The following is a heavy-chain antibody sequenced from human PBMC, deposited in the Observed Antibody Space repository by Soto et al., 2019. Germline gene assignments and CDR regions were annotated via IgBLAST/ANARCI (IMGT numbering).Heavy chain of an antibody. D-gene: IGHD6-19*01. CDR3: ARALRGGYNNGWPPGY. Sequence: PSETLSLTCTVSGGSISSSSYYWGWIRQPPGKGLEWIGSIYYSGSTYYNPSLKSRVTISIDTSKNQFSLNLSSLTAADTAVYYCARALRGGYNNGWPPGYWGQGTLVTVSS. CDR2: IYYSGST. V-gene: IGHV4-39*07. J-gene: IGHJ4*02. CDR1: GGSISSSSYY.